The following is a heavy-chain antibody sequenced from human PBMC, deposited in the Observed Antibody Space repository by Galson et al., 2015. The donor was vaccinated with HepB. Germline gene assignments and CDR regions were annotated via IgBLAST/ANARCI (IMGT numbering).Heavy chain of an antibody. CDR1: GFSLSTSGMC. CDR2: IDWGDDK. CDR3: ARIMVMGAVDYFDY. V-gene: IGHV2-70*11. Sequence: PPLVKPTQTLTLTCTFSGFSLSTSGMCVSWIRQPPGKALEWLARIDWGDDKYYSTSLKTRLTTSKDTSKNQVVLTMTNMDPVDTATYYCARIMVMGAVDYFDYWGQGTLVTVSS. D-gene: IGHD2-21*01. J-gene: IGHJ4*02.